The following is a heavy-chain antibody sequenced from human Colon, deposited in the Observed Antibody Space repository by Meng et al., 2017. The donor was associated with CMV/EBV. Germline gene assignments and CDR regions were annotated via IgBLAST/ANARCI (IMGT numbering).Heavy chain of an antibody. V-gene: IGHV3-7*03. CDR2: MSPAENEY. J-gene: IGHJ4*01. CDR3: ATDFGWYRRIY. CDR1: GFSFSDYW. D-gene: IGHD6-19*01. Sequence: LCCAASGFSFSDYWVTWVRQRPGKGLELVANMSPAENEYSYGDSVEGRFTMSRDNAKDSLYLDMTGLRADDTAVYFCATDFGWYRRIYWGQGTLVTVSS.